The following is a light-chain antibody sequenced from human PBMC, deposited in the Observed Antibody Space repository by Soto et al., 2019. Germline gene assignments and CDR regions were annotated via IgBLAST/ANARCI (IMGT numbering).Light chain of an antibody. CDR1: SSDVGGYNY. CDR3: SSYTSSSTYV. V-gene: IGLV2-14*01. CDR2: DVS. J-gene: IGLJ1*01. Sequence: QSALTQPASVSGSPGQSITISCTGTSSDVGGYNYVSWYHQHPGKAPKLMIYDVSNRPSGVSNRFSGSKSGNTASLTISGLQAEDEADYYCSSYTSSSTYVFGTGTRSPS.